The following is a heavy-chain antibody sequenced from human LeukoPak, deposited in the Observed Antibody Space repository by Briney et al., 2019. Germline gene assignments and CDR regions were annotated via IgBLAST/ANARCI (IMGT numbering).Heavy chain of an antibody. CDR2: INPNSGGT. CDR1: GYTFTGYY. J-gene: IGHJ3*02. Sequence: GASVKVSCKASGYTFTGYYMHWVRQAPGQGLEWMGWINPNSGGTNYAQKFQGRVTMTRDTSISTAYMELSRLRSDDTAVYYCARDSGGKLGRGERDAFDIWGQGTMVTVSS. CDR3: ARDSGGKLGRGERDAFDI. D-gene: IGHD7-27*01. V-gene: IGHV1-2*02.